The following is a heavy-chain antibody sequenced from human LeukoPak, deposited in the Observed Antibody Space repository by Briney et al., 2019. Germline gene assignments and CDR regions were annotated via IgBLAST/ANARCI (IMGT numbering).Heavy chain of an antibody. V-gene: IGHV3-23*01. D-gene: IGHD2-15*01. Sequence: GGSLRLSCAASGFTFSSYAMSWVRQAPGKGLEWVSAISGSGGSTYYADSVKGRFTISRDNSKNTLYLQMNSLRAEDTAVYYCAKFKVVVAATPGYYGMDVWGQGTTVTVSS. CDR3: AKFKVVVAATPGYYGMDV. CDR2: ISGSGGST. J-gene: IGHJ6*02. CDR1: GFTFSSYA.